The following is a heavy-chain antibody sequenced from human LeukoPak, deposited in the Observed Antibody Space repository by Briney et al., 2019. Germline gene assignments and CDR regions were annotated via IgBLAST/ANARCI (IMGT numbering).Heavy chain of an antibody. Sequence: GGSLRLSCAASGFTVSDNYMSWVRQATGKGLESVSVIYSGGTTYYADSVKGRFTISRDNSKNALHLQMSGLRAEDTAVYYCARGTIAARGRLFDPWGEGTLVTVS. CDR1: GFTVSDNY. J-gene: IGHJ5*02. CDR2: IYSGGTT. D-gene: IGHD6-6*01. V-gene: IGHV3-53*01. CDR3: ARGTIAARGRLFDP.